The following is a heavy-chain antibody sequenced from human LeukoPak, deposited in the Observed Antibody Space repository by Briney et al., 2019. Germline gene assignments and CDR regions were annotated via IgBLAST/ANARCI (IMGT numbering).Heavy chain of an antibody. Sequence: PSETLSLTCTVSGGSISSYYWSWIPQPPGKGLEWIGYIYYSGSTNYNPSLKSRVTISVDTSKNQFSLKLSSVTAADTAVYYCARISGSYFDYWGQGTLVTVSS. CDR3: ARISGSYFDY. V-gene: IGHV4-59*01. CDR2: IYYSGST. J-gene: IGHJ4*02. CDR1: GGSISSYY. D-gene: IGHD1-26*01.